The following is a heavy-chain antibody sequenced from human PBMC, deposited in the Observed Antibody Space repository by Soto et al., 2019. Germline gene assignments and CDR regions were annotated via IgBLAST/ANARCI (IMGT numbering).Heavy chain of an antibody. CDR2: ISGSGGST. V-gene: IGHV3-23*01. CDR1: GFTFGSYP. CDR3: AKVRASYSESSNY. Sequence: EVQLLDSGGGLVKPGGSLRLSCAASGFTFGSYPMNWARQAPGKGLEWVSTISGSGGSTHYADSVKGRFTISRDNSKNTLHLQMNSLRAADTAIYYCAKVRASYSESSNYWGQGTLVTVSS. D-gene: IGHD2-15*01. J-gene: IGHJ4*02.